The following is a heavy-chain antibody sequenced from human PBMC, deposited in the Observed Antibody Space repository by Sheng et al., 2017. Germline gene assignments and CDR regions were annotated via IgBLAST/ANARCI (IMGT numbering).Heavy chain of an antibody. Sequence: QVQLMESGGGVVQPGGSLRLSCAASGFTFSSYGFYWVRQAPGKGLECVAFIRYGGLYTYYLDSVKGRFTISRDDSKNTLYLQMNSLRGEDTAVYYCAKEGTWGDCCRYYFDCWGQGTMVTVSS. CDR3: AKEGTWGDCCRYYFDC. CDR2: IRYGGLYT. CDR1: GFTFSSYG. D-gene: IGHD2-21*01. J-gene: IGHJ4*02. V-gene: IGHV3-30*02.